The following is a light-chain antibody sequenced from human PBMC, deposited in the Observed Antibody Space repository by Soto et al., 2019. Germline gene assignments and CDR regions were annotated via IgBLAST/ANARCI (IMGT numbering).Light chain of an antibody. Sequence: QLVLTQPPSAPASLGASVKLTCTLSSGHNSYAIAWHQQQPEKGPRYLMKLNSDGSHSKGDGIPDRFSGSSSGAERYLTISSLQSEDEADYYCQTWSTDIRVFGGGTKVTVL. V-gene: IGLV4-69*01. CDR2: LNSDGSH. CDR3: QTWSTDIRV. CDR1: SGHNSYA. J-gene: IGLJ3*02.